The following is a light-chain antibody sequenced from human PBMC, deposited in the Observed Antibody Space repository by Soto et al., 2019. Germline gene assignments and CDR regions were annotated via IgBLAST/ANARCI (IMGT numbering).Light chain of an antibody. J-gene: IGKJ1*01. Sequence: EVVWTQSPATLSLSTGERASLSCRASQSITNNYLAWYQQRPGQAPRLLIYGASSRATGIPHRFSGSGSGTDFTLTISSLEPEDCAVYYCQRYGSSNTFGQGTKVDIK. V-gene: IGKV3-20*01. CDR3: QRYGSSNT. CDR1: QSITNNY. CDR2: GAS.